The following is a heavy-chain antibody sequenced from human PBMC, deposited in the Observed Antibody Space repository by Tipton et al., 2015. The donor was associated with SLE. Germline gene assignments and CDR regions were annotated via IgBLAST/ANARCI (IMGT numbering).Heavy chain of an antibody. D-gene: IGHD1-26*01. CDR1: GFTFTNAW. J-gene: IGHJ5*02. CDR3: TTEIRGGSYLGWFDP. Sequence: SLRLSCTASGFTFTNAWMSWVRQAPGKGLEWVGRIKSKTDGGTTDYAAPVKGRFTISRDDSKDTLYLQMNSLKTEDTAVYYCTTEIRGGSYLGWFDPWGQGTLVTVSS. CDR2: IKSKTDGGTT. V-gene: IGHV3-15*01.